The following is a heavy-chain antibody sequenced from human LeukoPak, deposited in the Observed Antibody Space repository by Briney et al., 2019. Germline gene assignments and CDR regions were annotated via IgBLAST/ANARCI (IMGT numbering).Heavy chain of an antibody. V-gene: IGHV4-4*07. J-gene: IGHJ5*01. CDR3: ARDRGPTVTWWFDP. D-gene: IGHD4-11*01. Sequence: SETLSLTCTVTGAPISSYYWSWIRQPAGKGLEWIGRIYTSGSTNYNPSLKSRVTMSVDTSKNQFSLKLSSVTAADTAVYYCARDRGPTVTWWFDPWGQGTLVTVSS. CDR1: GAPISSYY. CDR2: IYTSGST.